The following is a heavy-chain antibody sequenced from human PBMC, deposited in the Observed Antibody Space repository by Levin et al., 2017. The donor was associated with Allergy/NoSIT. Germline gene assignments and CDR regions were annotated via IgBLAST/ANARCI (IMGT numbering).Heavy chain of an antibody. CDR1: GFTFSSYS. CDR2: ISSSSSYI. Sequence: SGESLKISCAASGFTFSSYSMNWVRQAPGKGLEWVSSISSSSSYIYYADSVKGRFTISRDNAKNSLYLQMNSLRAEDTAVYYCARVDGVVGWYYLDYWGQGSLVTVSS. CDR3: ARVDGVVGWYYLDY. J-gene: IGHJ4*02. V-gene: IGHV3-21*01. D-gene: IGHD3-16*01.